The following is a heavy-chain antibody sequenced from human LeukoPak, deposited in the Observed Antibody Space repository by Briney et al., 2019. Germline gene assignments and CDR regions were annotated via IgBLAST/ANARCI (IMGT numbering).Heavy chain of an antibody. J-gene: IGHJ4*02. CDR2: IFDSGTTNYNPST. D-gene: IGHD5-12*01. CDR3: ARGGVTTIAQYDY. Sequence: SETLSLTRTVSGGSIISYFWSWIRQPPGKGPEWIGYIFDSGTTNYNPSTNYNPSLKSRVTVSLDTSKNHFSLKLSSVTAADTAVYFCARGGVTTIAQYDYWGQGILVTVSS. CDR1: GGSIISYF. V-gene: IGHV4-59*01.